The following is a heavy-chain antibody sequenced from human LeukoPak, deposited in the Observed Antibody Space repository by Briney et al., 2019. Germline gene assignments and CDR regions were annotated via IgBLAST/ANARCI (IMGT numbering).Heavy chain of an antibody. V-gene: IGHV3-7*01. J-gene: IGHJ4*02. D-gene: IGHD6-13*01. CDR2: IKQDGSEK. CDR3: ATDSSSQVSY. Sequence: PGGSLRLSCAASGFTFSSYCMSWVRQAPGKGLEWVANIKQDGSEKYYVDSVKGRFTIARDNAKNSPYLQMNSLRAEDTAVYYCATDSSSQVSYWGQGTLVTVSS. CDR1: GFTFSSYC.